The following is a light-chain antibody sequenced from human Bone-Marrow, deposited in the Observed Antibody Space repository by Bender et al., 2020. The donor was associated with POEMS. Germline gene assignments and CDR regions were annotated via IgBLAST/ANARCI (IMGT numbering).Light chain of an antibody. Sequence: QSALTQPASVSGSPGQSITISCNGTRSDVGSYNLVSWYQQYPGKAPRLMIHEGTKRPSGVSNRFSASKSGNSASLTISGLQAEDEADYYCCSYGGTSTSVVFGGGTKLTVL. J-gene: IGLJ2*01. V-gene: IGLV2-23*01. CDR2: EGT. CDR3: CSYGGTSTSVV. CDR1: RSDVGSYNL.